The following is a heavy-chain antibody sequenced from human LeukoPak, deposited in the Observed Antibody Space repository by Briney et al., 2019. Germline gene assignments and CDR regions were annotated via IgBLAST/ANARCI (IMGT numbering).Heavy chain of an antibody. Sequence: SETLSLTCAVYGGSFSGYYWSWIRQPPGKGLEWIGEINHSGSTNYNPSLKSRVTTSVDTSKNQFSLKLSSVTAADTAVYYCARGLWYSSIGLDYWGQGTLVTVSS. CDR3: ARGLWYSSIGLDY. V-gene: IGHV4-34*01. CDR1: GGSFSGYY. D-gene: IGHD6-13*01. CDR2: INHSGST. J-gene: IGHJ4*02.